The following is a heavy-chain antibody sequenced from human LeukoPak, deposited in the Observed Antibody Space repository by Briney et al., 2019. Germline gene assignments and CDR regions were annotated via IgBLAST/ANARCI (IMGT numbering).Heavy chain of an antibody. Sequence: GASVKVSCKASGYTFTSYAMHWVRQAPGQRLEWMGWINAGNGNTIYSQKFQGRVTITRDTSATTAYMELSSLRSEDTAVYHCARHLIAVAVNHYYYGIDVWGQGTTVTVSS. V-gene: IGHV1-3*01. CDR3: ARHLIAVAVNHYYYGIDV. D-gene: IGHD6-19*01. CDR1: GYTFTSYA. CDR2: INAGNGNT. J-gene: IGHJ6*02.